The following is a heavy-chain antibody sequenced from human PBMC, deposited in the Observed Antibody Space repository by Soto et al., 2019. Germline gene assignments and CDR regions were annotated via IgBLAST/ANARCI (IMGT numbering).Heavy chain of an antibody. CDR2: ISWNSGSI. CDR1: GFTFDDYA. D-gene: IGHD3-10*01. Sequence: EVQLVESGGGLVQPGRSLRLSCAASGFTFDDYAMHWVQQAPGKGLEWVSGISWNSGSIGYADSVKGRFTISRDNAKNSLYLQMNSLRAEDTALYYCAKSEGAMVRGVIRPNPFDYWGQGTLVTVSS. CDR3: AKSEGAMVRGVIRPNPFDY. V-gene: IGHV3-9*01. J-gene: IGHJ4*02.